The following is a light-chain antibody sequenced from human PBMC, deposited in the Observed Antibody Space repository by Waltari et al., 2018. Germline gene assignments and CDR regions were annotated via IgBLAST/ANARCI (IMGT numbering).Light chain of an antibody. CDR2: AAS. J-gene: IGKJ1*01. Sequence: DIQMTQSPSSLSASVGDRVTVTCRASQSISTYLNWYQQKPGNSPKLLIYAASTVQSGVPSRFSGSGSGTHFTLTISSLQPEDFATYYCQESYNTPPTFGQGTKVEIK. CDR1: QSISTY. V-gene: IGKV1-39*01. CDR3: QESYNTPPT.